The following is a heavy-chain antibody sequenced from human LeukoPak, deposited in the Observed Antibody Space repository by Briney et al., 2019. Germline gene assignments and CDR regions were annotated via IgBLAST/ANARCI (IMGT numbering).Heavy chain of an antibody. CDR3: ATGGHLGYYDSYPPPSGY. V-gene: IGHV1-24*01. D-gene: IGHD3-22*01. CDR2: FDPEDGET. Sequence: GASVKVSCKVSGYTLTELSMHWVRQAPGKGLEWMGGFDPEDGETIYAQKFQGRVTMTEDTSTDTAYMELSSLRSEDTAVYYCATGGHLGYYDSYPPPSGYWGQGTLVTVSS. J-gene: IGHJ4*02. CDR1: GYTLTELS.